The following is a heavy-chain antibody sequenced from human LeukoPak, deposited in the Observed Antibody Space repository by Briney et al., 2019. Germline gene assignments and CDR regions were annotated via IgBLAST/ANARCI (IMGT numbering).Heavy chain of an antibody. J-gene: IGHJ4*02. Sequence: SETLSLTCTVSGGSISSYYWSWIRQPPGKGLEWIGEINHSGSTNYNPSLKSRVTISVDTSKNQFSLKLSSVTAADTAVYYCARVPLRFWSGYYFDYWGQGTLVTVSS. D-gene: IGHD3-3*01. V-gene: IGHV4-34*01. CDR2: INHSGST. CDR1: GGSISSYY. CDR3: ARVPLRFWSGYYFDY.